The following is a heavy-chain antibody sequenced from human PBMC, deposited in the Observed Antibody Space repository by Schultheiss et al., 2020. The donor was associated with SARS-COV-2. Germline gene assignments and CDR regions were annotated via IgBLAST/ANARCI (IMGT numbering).Heavy chain of an antibody. Sequence: GGSLRLSCAASGFTFSSYAMHWVRQAPGKGLEWVAVISYDGSNKYYADSVKGRFTISRDNSKNTLYLQMNSLRAEDTAVYYCAKLYSGSYNDDGLIDYWGQGTLVTVSS. D-gene: IGHD1-26*01. CDR2: ISYDGSNK. CDR1: GFTFSSYA. V-gene: IGHV3-30-3*02. CDR3: AKLYSGSYNDDGLIDY. J-gene: IGHJ4*02.